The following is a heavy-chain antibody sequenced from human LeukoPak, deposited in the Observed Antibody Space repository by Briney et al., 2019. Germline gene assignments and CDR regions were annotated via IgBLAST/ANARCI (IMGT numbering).Heavy chain of an antibody. V-gene: IGHV1-18*01. J-gene: IGHJ4*02. CDR3: AAFAMGGHDY. CDR1: GYTFTSYG. D-gene: IGHD5-18*01. Sequence: AASVKVSCKASGYTFTSYGISWVRQAPGRGLEWMGWISAYNGNTNYAQKLQGRVTMTTDTSTSTAYMGLRSLRSDDTAVYYCAAFAMGGHDYWGQGTLVTVSS. CDR2: ISAYNGNT.